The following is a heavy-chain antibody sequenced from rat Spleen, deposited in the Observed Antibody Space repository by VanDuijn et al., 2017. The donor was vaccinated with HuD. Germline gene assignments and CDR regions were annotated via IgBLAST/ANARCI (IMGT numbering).Heavy chain of an antibody. D-gene: IGHD3-4*01. V-gene: IGHV3-3*01. CDR3: ARTNNPYYYVMDA. CDR1: GYSTTSNYR. Sequence: EVQLQESGPGLVKPSQSLSLTCSVTGYSTTSNYRWNWIRKFPGNKMEWMGYINTAGSTNFNPSLRSRISISRDTSKNQFFLQVNSVTTKDTATYYCARTNNPYYYVMDAWGQGASVTVSS. CDR2: INTAGST. J-gene: IGHJ4*01.